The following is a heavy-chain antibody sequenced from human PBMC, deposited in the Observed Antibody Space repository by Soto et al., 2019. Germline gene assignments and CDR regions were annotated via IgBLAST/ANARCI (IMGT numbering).Heavy chain of an antibody. CDR1: GFTFSSYA. Sequence: ESGGGLVQPGGSLRLSCAASGFTFSSYAMSWVRQAPGKGLEWVSAISGSGGSTYYADSVKGRFTISRDNSKNTLYLQMNSLRAEDTAVYYCAKVRITGTPYYYYMDVWGKGTTVTVSS. CDR3: AKVRITGTPYYYYMDV. CDR2: ISGSGGST. J-gene: IGHJ6*03. D-gene: IGHD1-7*01. V-gene: IGHV3-23*01.